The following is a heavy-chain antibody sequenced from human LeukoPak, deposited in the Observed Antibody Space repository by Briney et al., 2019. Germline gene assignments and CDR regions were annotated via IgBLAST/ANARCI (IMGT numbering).Heavy chain of an antibody. D-gene: IGHD1-26*01. CDR1: GFTFSNYG. CDR2: ITGSGGTT. V-gene: IGHV3-23*01. J-gene: IGHJ4*02. Sequence: GGTLRLSCAASGFTFSNYGMSWVRQAPGKGLEWVSAITGSGGTTYYADSMKGRFTISRDNSKNTLYLQMNSLRAEDTAVYYCAKDRVGAILYFDYWGLGTLVTVSS. CDR3: AKDRVGAILYFDY.